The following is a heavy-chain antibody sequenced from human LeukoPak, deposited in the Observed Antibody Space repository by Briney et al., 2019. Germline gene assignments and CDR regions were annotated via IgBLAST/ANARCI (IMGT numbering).Heavy chain of an antibody. CDR3: AKKRWLSRAFDY. D-gene: IGHD3-22*01. CDR1: GFTFSKYT. V-gene: IGHV3-23*01. J-gene: IGHJ4*02. CDR2: ISGSGGST. Sequence: PGGSLRLSCVASGFTFSKYTMSWVRQAPGKGLKWVSAISGSGGSTYYADSVKGRFTISRDNSKNTLCLQMNSLRAEDTAVYYCAKKRWLSRAFDYWGQGTLVTVSS.